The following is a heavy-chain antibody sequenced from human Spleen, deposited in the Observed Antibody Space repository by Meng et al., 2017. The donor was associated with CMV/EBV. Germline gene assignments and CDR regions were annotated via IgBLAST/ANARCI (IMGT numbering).Heavy chain of an antibody. D-gene: IGHD4-17*01. CDR3: ARDFTSHYGDSFDY. CDR2: ISWNSGSI. Sequence: GGPLRLSCAASGFTFDDYAMHWVRQAPGKGLEWVSGISWNSGSIGYADSVKGRFTISRDNAKNSLYLQVNSLRAEDTAVYYCARDFTSHYGDSFDYWGQGTLVTVSS. CDR1: GFTFDDYA. J-gene: IGHJ4*02. V-gene: IGHV3-9*01.